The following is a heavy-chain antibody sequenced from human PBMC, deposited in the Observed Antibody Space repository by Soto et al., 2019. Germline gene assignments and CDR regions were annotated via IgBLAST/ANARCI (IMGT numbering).Heavy chain of an antibody. V-gene: IGHV3-7*03. D-gene: IGHD4-17*01. J-gene: IGHJ4*02. Sequence: GGSLRLSCAGSGLTFRNDWLSWVRQAPGKGLEWVANINQDGSERYYVDSVRGRFTIFRDNVENSLYLQLDSLRPEDTAVYYCAVYGYGVSAAAYWGQGTLVTVSS. CDR3: AVYGYGVSAAAY. CDR1: GLTFRNDW. CDR2: INQDGSER.